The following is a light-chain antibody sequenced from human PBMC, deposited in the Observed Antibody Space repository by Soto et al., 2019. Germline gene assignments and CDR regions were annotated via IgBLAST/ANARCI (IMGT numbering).Light chain of an antibody. CDR2: LCS. Sequence: DIVMTQSPLSLPVTPGEPASISCRSSQSLLHSNGYNYLDWYLQKPGQSPQLLIYLCSNRASGVPDRFSGSGSGTDFTLKISRVEAEDVGVYYCMQALQTPPYTFGRGTKLEIK. V-gene: IGKV2-28*01. CDR3: MQALQTPPYT. J-gene: IGKJ2*01. CDR1: QSLLHSNGYNY.